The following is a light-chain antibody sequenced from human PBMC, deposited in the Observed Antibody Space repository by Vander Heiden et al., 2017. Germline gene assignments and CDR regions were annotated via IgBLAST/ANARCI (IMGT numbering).Light chain of an antibody. CDR2: GDT. CDR3: QSYDSFRTSLL. J-gene: IGLJ2*01. V-gene: IGLV1-40*01. Sequence: QPVLSQPPSGARAPGQSVSITCTGTSPDIGAGYDVNRSPHRLATAPKVLIYGDTNRPSGVPARFSGSKSGTSASLAITGLQAEDEADYYCQSYDSFRTSLLFGGGTKLTVL. CDR1: SPDIGAGYD.